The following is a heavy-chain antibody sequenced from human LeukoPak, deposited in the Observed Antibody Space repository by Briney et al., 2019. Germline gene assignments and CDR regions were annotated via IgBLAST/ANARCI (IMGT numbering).Heavy chain of an antibody. CDR3: ARDSRGDGYNYGIDY. Sequence: PSETLSPTCTVSGGSLSSYYWSWIRQPPGKGLEWIGYIYYSGSTNYNPSLKSRVTISVDTSKNQFSLKLSSVTAADTAVYYCARDSRGDGYNYGIDYWGQGTLVTVSS. CDR2: IYYSGST. V-gene: IGHV4-59*01. D-gene: IGHD5-24*01. CDR1: GGSLSSYY. J-gene: IGHJ4*02.